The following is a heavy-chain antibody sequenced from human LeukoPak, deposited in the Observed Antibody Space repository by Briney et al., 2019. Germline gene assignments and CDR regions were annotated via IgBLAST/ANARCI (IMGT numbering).Heavy chain of an antibody. D-gene: IGHD4-17*01. CDR2: IYTTGST. J-gene: IGHJ3*02. Sequence: SQTLSLTCTVSGDSISSGSYYWSWIRQPAGKGLEWIVRIYTTGSTNYNPSLKSRVTISVDTSKNQFSLKLSSVTAADTAVYYCAKRPDYGANRDDAFDIWGEGKMVTVSS. CDR3: AKRPDYGANRDDAFDI. V-gene: IGHV4-61*02. CDR1: GDSISSGSYY.